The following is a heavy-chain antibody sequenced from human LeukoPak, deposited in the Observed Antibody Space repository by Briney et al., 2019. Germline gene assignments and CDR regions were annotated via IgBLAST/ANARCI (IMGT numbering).Heavy chain of an antibody. CDR2: ISGDGSST. Sequence: GGSLRLSCAASGFTFSSYWMHWVRQAPGKGLVCVSRISGDGSSTTYADSVKGRFTISRDNAKNTLHLQMNSLRAEDTAVYFCARDQLYCTGGTCYFEYWGQGTLVTVSS. J-gene: IGHJ4*02. D-gene: IGHD2-8*02. CDR1: GFTFSSYW. CDR3: ARDQLYCTGGTCYFEY. V-gene: IGHV3-74*01.